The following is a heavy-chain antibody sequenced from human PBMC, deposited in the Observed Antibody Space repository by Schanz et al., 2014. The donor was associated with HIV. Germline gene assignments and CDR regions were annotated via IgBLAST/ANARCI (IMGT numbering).Heavy chain of an antibody. CDR1: GGPFSGYY. J-gene: IGHJ5*02. Sequence: QVQVHQWGAGLLKPSETLTLTCVVSGGPFSGYYWTWIRQSPGKGLEWIGEIYQGGGTDYNPSFGGRVPMSLDRSKGQVSLNLRSVTAADTAVYYCARGTDDFPPDSWGQGTPVIVSS. CDR2: IYQGGGT. D-gene: IGHD3-3*01. V-gene: IGHV4-34*01. CDR3: ARGTDDFPPDS.